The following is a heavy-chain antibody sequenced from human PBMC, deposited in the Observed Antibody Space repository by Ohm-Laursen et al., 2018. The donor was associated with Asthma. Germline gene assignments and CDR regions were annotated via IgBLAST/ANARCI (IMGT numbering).Heavy chain of an antibody. CDR3: TRDAMPGSGANWARNLFDP. J-gene: IGHJ5*02. V-gene: IGHV3-30*04. D-gene: IGHD3-10*01. CDR2: ISYDERSA. CDR1: GFTFSSFA. Sequence: SLRLSCAASGFTFSSFAIHWVRQPPGKGLEWVAVISYDERSAFYSDSVKGRFTLSRDNSKNMLYLQMNNLQAEDTAVYYCTRDAMPGSGANWARNLFDPWGQGTLVNVST.